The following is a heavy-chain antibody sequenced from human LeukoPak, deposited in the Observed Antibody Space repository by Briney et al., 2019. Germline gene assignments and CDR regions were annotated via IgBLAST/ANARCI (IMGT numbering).Heavy chain of an antibody. V-gene: IGHV4-39*07. CDR2: IYTSGST. CDR1: GGSIRSSTYY. D-gene: IGHD4-11*01. Sequence: SETLSLTCNVSGGSIRSSTYYWGWIRQPPGKGLEWIGRIYTSGSTNYNPSLKSRVTMSVDTSKNQFSLKLSSVTAADTAVYYCARDPYSNYGRVSGSDAFDIWGQGTMVTVSS. J-gene: IGHJ3*02. CDR3: ARDPYSNYGRVSGSDAFDI.